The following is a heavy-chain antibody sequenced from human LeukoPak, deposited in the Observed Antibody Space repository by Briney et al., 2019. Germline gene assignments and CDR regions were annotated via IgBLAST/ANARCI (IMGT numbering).Heavy chain of an antibody. CDR3: VRDETLWTLDW. D-gene: IGHD1-1*01. V-gene: IGHV3-74*03. J-gene: IGHJ4*02. CDR2: INERGTDS. Sequence: GESLRLSCTASGFTFSGHWIHWVRQAPGMGLVWVSRINERGTDSMYAESVKGRFTISRDNAKNTVYLQMNSLRAEDTALYYCVRDETLWTLDWWGQGTLVSVSS. CDR1: GFTFSGHW.